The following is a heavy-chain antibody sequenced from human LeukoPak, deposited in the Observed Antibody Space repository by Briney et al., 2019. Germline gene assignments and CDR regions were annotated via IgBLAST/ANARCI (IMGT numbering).Heavy chain of an antibody. Sequence: SVKVSCKASGGTFSSYAISWVRQAPGQGLEWMGGIIPIFGTANYAQKFQGRVTITADESTSTAYMELSSLRSEDTAVYYCARDPPITYGYCSSTSCSVGGYWGQGTLVTVSS. D-gene: IGHD2-2*03. J-gene: IGHJ4*02. V-gene: IGHV1-69*01. CDR2: IIPIFGTA. CDR1: GGTFSSYA. CDR3: ARDPPITYGYCSSTSCSVGGY.